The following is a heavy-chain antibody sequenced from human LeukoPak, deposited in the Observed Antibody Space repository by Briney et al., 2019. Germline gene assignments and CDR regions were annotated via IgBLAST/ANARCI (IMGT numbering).Heavy chain of an antibody. Sequence: PSETLSLTCAVSTDSFSSHYWTWIRQPPGKGLEWIGYISYIGSTNYNPSLKSRVTISIDTSKNQFSLKLSSVTAADTAVYYCARGRVDTATSARIDYWGQGTLVTVSS. CDR3: ARGRVDTATSARIDY. CDR2: ISYIGST. J-gene: IGHJ4*02. V-gene: IGHV4-59*11. CDR1: TDSFSSHY. D-gene: IGHD5-18*01.